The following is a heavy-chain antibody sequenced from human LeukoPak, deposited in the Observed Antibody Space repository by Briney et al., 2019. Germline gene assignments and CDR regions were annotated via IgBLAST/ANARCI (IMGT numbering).Heavy chain of an antibody. Sequence: XMHWVRQAPGXGLEWVAVIWYDGSNKYYADSVKGRFTISRDNSKNTLYLQMNSLRAEDTAVYYCARESYSGYEGFDYWGQGTLVTVSS. V-gene: IGHV3-33*01. J-gene: IGHJ4*02. CDR2: IWYDGSNK. CDR1: X. D-gene: IGHD5-12*01. CDR3: ARESYSGYEGFDY.